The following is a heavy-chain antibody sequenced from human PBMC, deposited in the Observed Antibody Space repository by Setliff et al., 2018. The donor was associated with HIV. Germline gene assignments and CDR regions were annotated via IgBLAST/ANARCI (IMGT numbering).Heavy chain of an antibody. D-gene: IGHD6-13*01. Sequence: SETLSLTCIVSGGSISSSSYYWGWIRQPPGKGLEWIGTVYYSGSTYYNPSLKSRVTISVDTSENQFSLKLSSVTAADSAVYYYARDGYSSSWYVISGSFDYWGQGILVTVSS. CDR3: ARDGYSSSWYVISGSFDY. J-gene: IGHJ4*02. CDR2: VYYSGST. CDR1: GGSISSSSYY. V-gene: IGHV4-39*07.